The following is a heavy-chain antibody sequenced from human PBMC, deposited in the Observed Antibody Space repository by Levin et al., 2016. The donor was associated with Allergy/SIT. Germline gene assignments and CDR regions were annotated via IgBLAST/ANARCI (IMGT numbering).Heavy chain of an antibody. V-gene: IGHV3-30*18. CDR3: AKDRSSGWYPEGGYYYYYGMDV. CDR2: ISYDGSNK. CDR1: GFTFSSYG. Sequence: GESLKISCAASGFTFSSYGMHWVRQAPGKGLEWVAVISYDGSNKYYADSVKGRFTISRDNSKNTLYLQMNSLRAEDTAVYYCAKDRSSGWYPEGGYYYYYGMDVWGQGTAVTVSS. D-gene: IGHD6-19*01. J-gene: IGHJ6*02.